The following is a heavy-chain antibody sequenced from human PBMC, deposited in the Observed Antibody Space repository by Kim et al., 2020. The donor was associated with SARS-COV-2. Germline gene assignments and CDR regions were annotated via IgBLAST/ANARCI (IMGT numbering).Heavy chain of an antibody. D-gene: IGHD3-10*01. CDR2: ISWNSGSI. CDR1: GFTFDDYA. V-gene: IGHV3-9*01. CDR3: AKDTFGGTSDYYYGMDV. J-gene: IGHJ6*01. Sequence: GGSLRLSCAASGFTFDDYAMHWVRQAPGKGLEWVSGISWNSGSIGYADSVKGRFTISRDNAKNSLYLQMNSLRAEDTALYYCAKDTFGGTSDYYYGMDV.